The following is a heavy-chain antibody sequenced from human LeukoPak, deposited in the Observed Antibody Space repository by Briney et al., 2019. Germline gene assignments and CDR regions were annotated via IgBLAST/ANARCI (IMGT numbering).Heavy chain of an antibody. CDR2: INSDGSST. V-gene: IGHV3-74*01. J-gene: IGHJ4*02. Sequence: GGSLRLSCAASGFTFSSYWMHWVRQDPGKGLVWVSRINSDGSSTSYADSVKGRFTISRDNAKNTLYLQMNSLRAEDTAVYYCRHEHYGSGIDYYFDYWGQGTLVTVSS. CDR3: RHEHYGSGIDYYFDY. CDR1: GFTFSSYW. D-gene: IGHD3-10*01.